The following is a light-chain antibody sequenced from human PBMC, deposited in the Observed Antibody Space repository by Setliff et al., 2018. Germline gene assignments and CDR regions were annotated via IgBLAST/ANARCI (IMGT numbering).Light chain of an antibody. Sequence: QCALTQPASVSGSPGQSITISCTGTNSDVGAYNYVSWYQRHPGEAPKLLLYDVSNRPSGISHRFSGSKSGSTASLTISGLQAEDEADYFCSSYTNSRTVIFGGGTKVTVL. CDR2: DVS. CDR1: NSDVGAYNY. CDR3: SSYTNSRTVI. V-gene: IGLV2-14*03. J-gene: IGLJ2*01.